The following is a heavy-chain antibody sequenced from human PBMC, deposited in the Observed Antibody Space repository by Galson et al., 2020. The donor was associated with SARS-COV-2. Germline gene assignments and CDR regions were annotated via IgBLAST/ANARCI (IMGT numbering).Heavy chain of an antibody. CDR2: IHYTGTT. CDR1: GSSITNGDYY. D-gene: IGHD3-9*01. V-gene: IGHV4-30-4*01. J-gene: IGHJ4*01. Sequence: ASETLSLTCAVSGSSITNGDYYWAWIRQPPGKGLEWIGYIHYTGTTYYNPSLRSRLTMSLDTSKNQFSLKLSSVAAADTAVYFCAAHYDFFTVAIDYWGHGSLVTVPS. CDR3: AAHYDFFTVAIDY.